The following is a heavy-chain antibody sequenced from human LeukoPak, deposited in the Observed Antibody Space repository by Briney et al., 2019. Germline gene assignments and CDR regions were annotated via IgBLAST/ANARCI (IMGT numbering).Heavy chain of an antibody. Sequence: PGGSLRLSCAASGFTFSNYAMSWVRQAPGKGLEWVSGISGSGGSTYYADSVKGRFTISRDNSKNTLYLQMNSLRAEDTAVYYCAGMVAGGTTDYWGQGTLVTVSS. J-gene: IGHJ4*02. CDR1: GFTFSNYA. CDR2: ISGSGGST. D-gene: IGHD6-19*01. V-gene: IGHV3-23*01. CDR3: AGMVAGGTTDY.